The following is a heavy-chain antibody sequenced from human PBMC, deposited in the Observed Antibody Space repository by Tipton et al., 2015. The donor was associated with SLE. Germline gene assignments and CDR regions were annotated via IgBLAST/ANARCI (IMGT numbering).Heavy chain of an antibody. V-gene: IGHV4-38-2*02. CDR3: ARDISSSSEGGYYYYMDV. CDR1: GHSISSGYS. Sequence: LRLSCTVSGHSISSGYSWAWIRQPPGEGLEWIGSIYHSGSTYYNPSLKSRVTISVDTSKNQFSLKLSSVTAADTAVYYCARDISSSSEGGYYYYMDVWGKGTTVTVSS. CDR2: IYHSGST. J-gene: IGHJ6*03. D-gene: IGHD6-6*01.